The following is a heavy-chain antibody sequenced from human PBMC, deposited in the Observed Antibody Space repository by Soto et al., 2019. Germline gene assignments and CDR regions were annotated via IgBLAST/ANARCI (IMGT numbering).Heavy chain of an antibody. V-gene: IGHV4-59*01. D-gene: IGHD4-17*01. CDR2: IYYSGST. CDR1: GGSISSYY. CDR3: ARRYGYAFDI. Sequence: QVQLQESGPGLVKPSETLSLTCTVSGGSISSYYWSWIRQPPGKGLEWIGYIYYSGSTNYNPSLKSRVTISVDTSKNQFSLKLSSVTAADTAVYYCARRYGYAFDIWGQGTMLTVSS. J-gene: IGHJ3*02.